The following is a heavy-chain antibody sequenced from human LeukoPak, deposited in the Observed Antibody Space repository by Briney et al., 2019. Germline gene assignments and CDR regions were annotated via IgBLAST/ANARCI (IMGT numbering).Heavy chain of an antibody. Sequence: GGSLSLSCAASGFAFDDYAMHWVRQAPGKALEWVSGISWNSGSIGYADSVKGRFTISRDNAKNSLYLQMNSLRAEDTALYYCAKESIVVVPASGFHYYYGMDVWGQGTTVTVSS. J-gene: IGHJ6*02. CDR3: AKESIVVVPASGFHYYYGMDV. D-gene: IGHD2-2*01. V-gene: IGHV3-9*01. CDR2: ISWNSGSI. CDR1: GFAFDDYA.